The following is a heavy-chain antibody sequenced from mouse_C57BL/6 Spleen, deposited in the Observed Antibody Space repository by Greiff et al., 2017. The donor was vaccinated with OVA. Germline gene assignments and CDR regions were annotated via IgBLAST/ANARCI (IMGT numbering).Heavy chain of an antibody. D-gene: IGHD1-1*01. Sequence: EVMLVESGGGLVKPGGSLKLSCAASGFTFSSYAMSWVRQTPEKRLEWVATISDGGSYTYYPDNVKGRFTISRDNAKNNLYLQMSHLKSEDTAMYYCARDYYYGSSWFDYWGQGTTLTVSS. J-gene: IGHJ2*01. V-gene: IGHV5-4*01. CDR1: GFTFSSYA. CDR2: ISDGGSYT. CDR3: ARDYYYGSSWFDY.